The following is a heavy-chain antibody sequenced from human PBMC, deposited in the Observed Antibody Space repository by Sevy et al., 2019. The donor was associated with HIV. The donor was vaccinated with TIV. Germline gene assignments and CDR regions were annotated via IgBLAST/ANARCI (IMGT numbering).Heavy chain of an antibody. Sequence: GGSLRLSCVASGFPFSRHSMNWVRQAPGKGLEWVSSISSSGYIYSPDSLKGRFTISRDNAKNSVYLQMNSLRTEDTAVYYCARDEFGDYDFDSWGQGTLVTVSS. V-gene: IGHV3-21*01. D-gene: IGHD4-17*01. J-gene: IGHJ4*02. CDR1: GFPFSRHS. CDR3: ARDEFGDYDFDS. CDR2: ISSSGYI.